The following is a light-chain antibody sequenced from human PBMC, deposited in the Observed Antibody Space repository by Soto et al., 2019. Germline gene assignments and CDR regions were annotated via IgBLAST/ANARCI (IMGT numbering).Light chain of an antibody. CDR1: SSDVGSYDL. CDR3: SSFVGSPVV. J-gene: IGLJ2*01. CDR2: EVS. Sequence: QSALTQPASVSGSPGQSITISCTGTSSDVGSYDLVSWYQQYPGKAPKFIIYEVSKRPSGVPDRFSGSKSGNTASLTVSGLQAEDEADYYCSSFVGSPVVFGGGTKLTVL. V-gene: IGLV2-14*02.